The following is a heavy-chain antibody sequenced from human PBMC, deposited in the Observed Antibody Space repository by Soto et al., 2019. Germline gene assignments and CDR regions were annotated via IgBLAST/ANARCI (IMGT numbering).Heavy chain of an antibody. CDR1: GGSISSYY. Sequence: SETLSLTCTVSGGSISSYYWSWIRQPPGKGLEWIGYIYYSGSTNYNPSLKSRVTISVDTSKNQFSLKLSSVTAADTAVYYCARDSSGWYSDDAFDIWGQGTMVTVS. V-gene: IGHV4-59*01. CDR2: IYYSGST. D-gene: IGHD6-19*01. J-gene: IGHJ3*02. CDR3: ARDSSGWYSDDAFDI.